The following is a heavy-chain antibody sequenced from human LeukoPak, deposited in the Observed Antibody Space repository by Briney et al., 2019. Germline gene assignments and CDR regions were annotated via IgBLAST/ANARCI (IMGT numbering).Heavy chain of an antibody. CDR3: AKVGYCSGGSCYLSDAFDI. Sequence: AGGSLRLSCAASGFTFSSYAMSWVRQAPGKGLEWVSAISGSGGSTYYADSVKGRFTISRDNSKNTLYLQMNSLRAEDTAVYYCAKVGYCSGGSCYLSDAFDIWGQGTMVTVSS. CDR2: ISGSGGST. D-gene: IGHD2-15*01. CDR1: GFTFSSYA. V-gene: IGHV3-23*01. J-gene: IGHJ3*02.